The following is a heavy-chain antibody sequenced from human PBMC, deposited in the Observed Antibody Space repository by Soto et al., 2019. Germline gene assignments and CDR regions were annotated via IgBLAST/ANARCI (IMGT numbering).Heavy chain of an antibody. J-gene: IGHJ4*02. Sequence: GGSLRLSCAASGFTFSSYSMNWVRQAPGKGLEWVSSISSSSSYIYYADSVKGRFTISRDNSKNTLYLEMDSLRAEDTAMYYCAKGLSVIQEWIIDGHWGQGTQVTVS. CDR2: ISSSSSYI. CDR1: GFTFSSYS. V-gene: IGHV3-21*01. CDR3: AKGLSVIQEWIIDGH. D-gene: IGHD5-18*01.